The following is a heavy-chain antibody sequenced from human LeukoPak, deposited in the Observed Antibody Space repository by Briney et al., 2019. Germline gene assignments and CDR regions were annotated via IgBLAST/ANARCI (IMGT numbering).Heavy chain of an antibody. CDR2: MDPKTGNT. V-gene: IGHV1-8*02. J-gene: IGHJ3*01. CDR1: AYSLTTFH. Sequence: ASVKVSCRGAAYSLTTFHINWVRQAPGQGPEWMGWMDPKTGNTGFPQKFQGRVTITQDRSINTVYMELNSLTSEDTAVYYCARRGLVAGIYDLVYGFDLWGQGTMVTVSS. CDR3: ARRGLVAGIYDLVYGFDL. D-gene: IGHD3/OR15-3a*01.